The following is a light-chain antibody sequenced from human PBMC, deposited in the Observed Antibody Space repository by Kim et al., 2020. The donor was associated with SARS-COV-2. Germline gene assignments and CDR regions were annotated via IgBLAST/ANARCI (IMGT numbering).Light chain of an antibody. Sequence: GQRVTISCSGSNSNIGRNTVTWYQQPPGTAPKLLIYYSSQRPSGVPDRFSGSKSGTSASLAISGLQSEDEADYYCAAWDDSLNGPVFGGGTKLTVL. CDR3: AAWDDSLNGPV. CDR2: YSS. CDR1: NSNIGRNT. V-gene: IGLV1-44*01. J-gene: IGLJ3*02.